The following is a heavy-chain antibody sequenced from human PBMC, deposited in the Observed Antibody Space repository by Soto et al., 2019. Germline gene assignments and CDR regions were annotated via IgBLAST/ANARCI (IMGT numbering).Heavy chain of an antibody. J-gene: IGHJ5*02. CDR3: GRQYCTTTTCDGWFDP. Sequence: GESLKISCQASGYSFTTFWTTWVRQMPGKGLEWMGTVDPRDSYAKYSPSFQGHVSISADKSTNTAYLQWSSLKASDTAIYYCGRQYCTTTTCDGWFDPWGQGTLVTVSS. CDR1: GYSFTTFW. D-gene: IGHD2-8*01. V-gene: IGHV5-10-1*01. CDR2: VDPRDSYA.